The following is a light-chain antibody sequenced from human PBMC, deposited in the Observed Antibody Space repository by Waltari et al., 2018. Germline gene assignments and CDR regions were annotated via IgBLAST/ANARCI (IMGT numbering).Light chain of an antibody. J-gene: IGKJ2*01. V-gene: IGKV4-1*01. CDR1: QRLLYSSNNKNY. CDR2: WAS. CDR3: HHYYGTPYT. Sequence: DIVMTQSPDSLAVSLGERATINCKSSQRLLYSSNNKNYLAWYQQKPGQPPKLLIYWASTRESGVPDRFSGSGSGTDFTLTISSLQAEDVAVYYCHHYYGTPYTFGQGTKLEIK.